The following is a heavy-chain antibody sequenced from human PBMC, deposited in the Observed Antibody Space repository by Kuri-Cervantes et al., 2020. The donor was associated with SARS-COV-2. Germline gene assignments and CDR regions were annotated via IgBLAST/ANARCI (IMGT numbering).Heavy chain of an antibody. V-gene: IGHV3-23*01. CDR3: AIDKGRGAFDH. J-gene: IGHJ4*02. Sequence: GESLKISCAASGFTFSSYAMNWVRQAPGKGLEWVSGISGSGASTYYADSVKGRFTISRDNPKNTLYLQMNSLRAEDSALYYCAIDKGRGAFDHWGQGTLVTVSS. D-gene: IGHD6-25*01. CDR1: GFTFSSYA. CDR2: ISGSGAST.